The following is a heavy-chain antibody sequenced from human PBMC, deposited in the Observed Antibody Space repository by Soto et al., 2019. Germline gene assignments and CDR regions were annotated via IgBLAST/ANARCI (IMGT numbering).Heavy chain of an antibody. V-gene: IGHV4-39*01. D-gene: IGHD3-10*02. Sequence: QLQESGPGLVKPSETLSLTCTVSGGSIISSNFYWGWIRQPPGKGLEWIGRVEYGGSTYDNPYLKSRVTHSADTSKTQFSLKLTSVTAADTAIYYCARHVRGAVSRNWFDPWGHGTLVTVSS. CDR3: ARHVRGAVSRNWFDP. J-gene: IGHJ5*02. CDR2: VEYGGST. CDR1: GGSIISSNFY.